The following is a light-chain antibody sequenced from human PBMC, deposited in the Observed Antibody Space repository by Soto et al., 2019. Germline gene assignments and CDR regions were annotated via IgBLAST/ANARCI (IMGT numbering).Light chain of an antibody. CDR1: QSVSSSS. CDR3: QQYAGSST. V-gene: IGKV3-20*01. CDR2: GAS. Sequence: LYAKKVDPVAPSASQSVSSSSLAWYQQKPGQAPSLLIFGASSRATGIPDRFSGSVSGTDFTRPISRLEPEDFAAYYCQQYAGSSTFGLGTKVDIK. J-gene: IGKJ1*01.